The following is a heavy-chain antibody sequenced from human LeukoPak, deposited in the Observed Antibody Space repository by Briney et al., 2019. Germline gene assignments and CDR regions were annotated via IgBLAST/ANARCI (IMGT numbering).Heavy chain of an antibody. V-gene: IGHV3-48*04. Sequence: GGSLRLSCAASGFTFISYSMNWVRQAPGKGLEWVSYISSSSSTIYYADSVKGRFTISRDNAKNSLYLQMNSLRAEDTAVYYCARVALTIFGVVTPYYFDYWGQGTLVTVSS. D-gene: IGHD3-3*01. J-gene: IGHJ4*02. CDR1: GFTFISYS. CDR3: ARVALTIFGVVTPYYFDY. CDR2: ISSSSSTI.